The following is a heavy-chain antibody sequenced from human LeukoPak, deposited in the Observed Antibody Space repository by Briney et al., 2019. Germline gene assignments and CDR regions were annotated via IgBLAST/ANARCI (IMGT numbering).Heavy chain of an antibody. V-gene: IGHV4-39*01. CDR2: IYYSGST. CDR3: ARREWSYRYSPDY. J-gene: IGHJ4*02. D-gene: IGHD3-16*02. CDR1: GGSISSSSYY. Sequence: PSETLSLTCTVSGGSISSSSYYWGWIRQPPGKGLEWIGSIYYSGSTYYNPSLKSRVTISVDTSKNQFSLKLSSVTAADTAVYYCARREWSYRYSPDYWGQGTLVTVSS.